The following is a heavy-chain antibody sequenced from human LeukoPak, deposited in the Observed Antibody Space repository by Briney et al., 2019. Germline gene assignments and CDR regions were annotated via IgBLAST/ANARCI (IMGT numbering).Heavy chain of an antibody. CDR3: AINTIFGVVIQIFDY. CDR1: GYTFTSYD. D-gene: IGHD3-3*01. J-gene: IGHJ4*02. CDR2: MNPNSGNT. V-gene: IGHV1-8*01. Sequence: ASVKVSCKASGYTFTSYDINWVRQATGQGLEWMGWMNPNSGNTGYAQKFQGRVNMTRNTSISTAYLELSSLRSGDTAVYYCAINTIFGVVIQIFDYWGQGTLVTVPS.